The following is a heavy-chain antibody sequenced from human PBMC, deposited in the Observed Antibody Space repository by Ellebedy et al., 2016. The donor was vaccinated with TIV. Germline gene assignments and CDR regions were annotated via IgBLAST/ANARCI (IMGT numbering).Heavy chain of an antibody. Sequence: ASVKVSXXASGYTFTGYYMHWVRQAPGQGLEWMGWINPNSGGTNYAQKFQGRVTMTRDTSISTAYMELSRLRSDDTAVYYCARDSSIVGAQEGFDYWGQGTLVTVSS. D-gene: IGHD1-26*01. CDR2: INPNSGGT. J-gene: IGHJ4*02. CDR1: GYTFTGYY. V-gene: IGHV1-2*02. CDR3: ARDSSIVGAQEGFDY.